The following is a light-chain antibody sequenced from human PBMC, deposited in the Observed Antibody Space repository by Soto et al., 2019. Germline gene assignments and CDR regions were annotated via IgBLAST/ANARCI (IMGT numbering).Light chain of an antibody. CDR1: QSVSSN. CDR3: QQYNNWTSWT. V-gene: IGKV3-15*01. J-gene: IGKJ1*01. CDR2: GAS. Sequence: EIVMTQSPATLSVSPGERATLSCRASQSVSSNLAWYQQKPGQAPKVLIYGASTRATGIPARFSGSGSGTEFTLTISSLQSEDFAVYYCQQYNNWTSWTFGQGTKVEIK.